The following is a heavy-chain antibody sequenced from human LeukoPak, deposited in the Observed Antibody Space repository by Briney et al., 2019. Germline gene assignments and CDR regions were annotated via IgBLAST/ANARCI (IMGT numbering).Heavy chain of an antibody. J-gene: IGHJ5*02. D-gene: IGHD4-11*01. CDR3: TRDRGSNYWFDP. V-gene: IGHV3-74*01. Sequence: TGRSLRLSCAAAGFTFSGYWMHWVRQAPGKGLVWVSRITSDGSSTSYADSGKGRFTISRDNAKNTLYLQMDSLRAEDTAVYYCTRDRGSNYWFDPWGQGTLVTVSS. CDR1: GFTFSGYW. CDR2: ITSDGSST.